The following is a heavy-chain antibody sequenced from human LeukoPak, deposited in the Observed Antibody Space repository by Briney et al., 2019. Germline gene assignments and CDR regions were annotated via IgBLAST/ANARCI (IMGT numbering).Heavy chain of an antibody. D-gene: IGHD3-10*01. CDR2: NYPGDSDT. V-gene: IGHV5-51*01. J-gene: IGHJ4*02. Sequence: GESLKISCKGSGYSFTSYWIGWVRQMPGKGLEWMGINYPGDSDTTYSPSFQGQVTISADKSISTAYLHWSSLKASDTAMYYCAREITMVRGARFFDYWGQGTLVTVSS. CDR1: GYSFTSYW. CDR3: AREITMVRGARFFDY.